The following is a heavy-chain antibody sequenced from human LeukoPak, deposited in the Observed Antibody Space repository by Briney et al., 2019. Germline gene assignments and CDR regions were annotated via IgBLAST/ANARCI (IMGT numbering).Heavy chain of an antibody. V-gene: IGHV3-53*01. CDR1: GFTVSTNY. Sequence: CGSLRLSCAASGFTVSTNYMSWVRQAPGKGLEWVSLIYSDGTTNYADSVKGRFTISRDNSKNTLFLQMNSLRAEDTAVYYCARDVYYFYYWGQGTLGTVSS. D-gene: IGHD5/OR15-5a*01. CDR2: IYSDGTT. CDR3: ARDVYYFYY. J-gene: IGHJ4*02.